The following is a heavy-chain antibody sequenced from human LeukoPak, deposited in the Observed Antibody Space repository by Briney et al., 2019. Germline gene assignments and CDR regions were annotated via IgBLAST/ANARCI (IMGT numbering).Heavy chain of an antibody. J-gene: IGHJ4*02. V-gene: IGHV3-7*01. CDR1: GFTFNIHW. Sequence: GGSLRLSCEASGFTFNIHWMSWVRQAPGKGLEWLANIRPDGSEKVYVAPVRGGFIISSDNTKNSVYLQMTNLRSADSAVYYCSGRAGFCSIYWGQGIRVTVSS. CDR3: SGRAGFCSIY. CDR2: IRPDGSEK. D-gene: IGHD2-2*01.